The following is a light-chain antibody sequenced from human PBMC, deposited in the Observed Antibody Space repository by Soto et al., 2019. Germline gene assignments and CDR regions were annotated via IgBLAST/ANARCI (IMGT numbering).Light chain of an antibody. Sequence: EIVLTQSPATLSLSPGERATLSCRASQSVGGHLAWYQQKPGQAPRLLIYDASDRATGIPARFSGSGSETDFTLTISSLEPDDSAVYYCQQRNNWPPSITFGQGTRLEXX. CDR2: DAS. CDR1: QSVGGH. V-gene: IGKV3-11*01. J-gene: IGKJ5*01. CDR3: QQRNNWPPSIT.